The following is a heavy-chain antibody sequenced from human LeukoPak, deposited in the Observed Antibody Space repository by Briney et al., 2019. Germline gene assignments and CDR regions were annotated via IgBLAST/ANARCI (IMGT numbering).Heavy chain of an antibody. CDR2: IWYSGNNK. J-gene: IGHJ3*02. D-gene: IGHD1-26*01. CDR3: AKGASGSYWDPDAFDI. V-gene: IGHV3-30*02. Sequence: GGSLRLSCAASGFTFSNYGMHWVRQAPGKGLEWVAVIWYSGNNKYYADSVKGRFTISRDNSKNTLYLQMNSLRAEDTAVYYCAKGASGSYWDPDAFDIWGQGTMVTVSS. CDR1: GFTFSNYG.